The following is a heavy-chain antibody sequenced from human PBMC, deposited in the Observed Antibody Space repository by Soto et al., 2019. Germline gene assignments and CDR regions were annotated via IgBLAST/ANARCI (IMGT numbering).Heavy chain of an antibody. D-gene: IGHD6-19*01. V-gene: IGHV3-48*02. Sequence: PGGSLRLSCAASGFTFSSYSMNWVRKAPGKGPEWISFISSSSTTINYADSVKGRFTVSRDNAKNSLYLQMNNLRHEDTAVYYCARNFRDEWLVRWFWYLDLWGRGTLVTVSS. CDR1: GFTFSSYS. CDR3: ARNFRDEWLVRWFWYLDL. J-gene: IGHJ2*01. CDR2: ISSSSTTI.